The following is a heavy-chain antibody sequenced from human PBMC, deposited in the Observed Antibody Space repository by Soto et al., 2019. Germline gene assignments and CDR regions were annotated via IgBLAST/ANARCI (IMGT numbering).Heavy chain of an antibody. V-gene: IGHV3-23*01. J-gene: IGHJ4*02. CDR1: GFTFSSYA. CDR3: AKDLGIIASQYYFDY. Sequence: GGSLRLSCAASGFTFSSYAMSWFRQAPGKGLEWVSAISGSGGSTYYADSVKGRFTISRDNSKNTLYLQMNSLRAEDTAVYYCAKDLGIIASQYYFDYWGQGTLVTVSS. CDR2: ISGSGGST. D-gene: IGHD7-27*01.